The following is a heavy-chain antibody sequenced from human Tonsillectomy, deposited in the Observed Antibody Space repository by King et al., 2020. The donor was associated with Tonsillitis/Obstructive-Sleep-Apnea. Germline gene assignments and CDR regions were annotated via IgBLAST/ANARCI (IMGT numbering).Heavy chain of an antibody. J-gene: IGHJ6*03. V-gene: IGHV4-39*01. Sequence: QLQESGPGLVKPSETLSLTCTVSGGSISSSSYYWGWILQPPGKGLEWIGRISYSGSIYYYPALKSLFTLSVDPSKNQCALKLGSVTAADTAVYYCASLVVPAAILREVDYYYMDVWGKGTTVTVSS. D-gene: IGHD2-2*02. CDR1: GGSISSSSYY. CDR2: ISYSGSI. CDR3: ASLVVPAAILREVDYYYMDV.